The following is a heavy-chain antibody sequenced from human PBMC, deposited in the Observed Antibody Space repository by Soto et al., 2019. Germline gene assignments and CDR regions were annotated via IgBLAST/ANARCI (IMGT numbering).Heavy chain of an antibody. J-gene: IGHJ3*02. CDR3: ASFRAQQLAPYDVFDI. V-gene: IGHV1-18*04. D-gene: IGHD6-13*01. CDR2: ISAYNGNT. CDR1: GYTFTSYG. Sequence: ASVKVSCKASGYTFTSYGISWVRQAPGQGLEWMGWISAYNGNTNYAQKLQGRVTMTTDTSTRTAYMELRSLRSDDTAVYYCASFRAQQLAPYDVFDIWGQGTMVTV.